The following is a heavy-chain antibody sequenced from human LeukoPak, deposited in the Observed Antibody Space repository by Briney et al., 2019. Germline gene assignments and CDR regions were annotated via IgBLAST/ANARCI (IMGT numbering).Heavy chain of an antibody. D-gene: IGHD3-3*01. CDR2: IYYSGST. J-gene: IGHJ4*02. Sequence: SETLSLTCTVSGGSISSYYWSWIRQPPGKGLEWIGYIYYSGSTNYNPSLKSRVTMSVDTSKNQFSLKLSSVTAADTAVYYCARDLGGHDFWSGYYTGEYYFDYWGQGTLVTVSS. CDR3: ARDLGGHDFWSGYYTGEYYFDY. V-gene: IGHV4-59*12. CDR1: GGSISSYY.